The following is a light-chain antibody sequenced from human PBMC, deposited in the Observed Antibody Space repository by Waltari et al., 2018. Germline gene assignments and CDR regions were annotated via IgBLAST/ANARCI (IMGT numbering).Light chain of an antibody. CDR3: QQYYSTPLT. Sequence: DIVMTQSPDSLAVSLGARATINCKSSQSVLYSSNNKNYLAWYQQKPGQPPKLLIYWASTRESGVPDRFSGSGSATDFTLTISSLQAEDVAVYYCQQYYSTPLTFGGGTKVEIK. J-gene: IGKJ4*01. V-gene: IGKV4-1*01. CDR1: QSVLYSSNNKNY. CDR2: WAS.